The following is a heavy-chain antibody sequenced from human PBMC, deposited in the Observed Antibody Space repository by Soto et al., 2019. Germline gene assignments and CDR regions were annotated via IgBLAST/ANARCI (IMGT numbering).Heavy chain of an antibody. V-gene: IGHV4-34*01. D-gene: IGHD6-19*01. CDR1: GWSFSGYY. Sequence: SETLSLTCAVYGWSFSGYYWSWIRQPPGKGLEWIGEINHSGSTNYNPSLKSRVTISVDTSKNQFSLKLSSVTAADTAVYYCARGRIDTDPLHVYSSGCFDYWGQGTLVTVSS. CDR2: INHSGST. CDR3: ARGRIDTDPLHVYSSGCFDY. J-gene: IGHJ4*02.